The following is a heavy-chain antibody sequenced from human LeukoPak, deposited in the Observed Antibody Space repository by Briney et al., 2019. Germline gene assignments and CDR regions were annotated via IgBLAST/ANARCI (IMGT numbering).Heavy chain of an antibody. CDR1: GFTFSSYG. V-gene: IGHV3-33*06. CDR3: AKERYVAAAGTILSFDY. D-gene: IGHD6-13*01. Sequence: GGSLRLSCAASGFTFSSYGMHWVRQAPGKGLEWVAIIWYDGSNQYYADSVKGRFTISRDISKNTLYLQMTSLRAEDTAVYYCAKERYVAAAGTILSFDYWGQGTLVTVSS. J-gene: IGHJ4*02. CDR2: IWYDGSNQ.